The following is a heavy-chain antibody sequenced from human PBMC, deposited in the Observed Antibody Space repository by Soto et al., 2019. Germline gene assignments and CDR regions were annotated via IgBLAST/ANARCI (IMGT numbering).Heavy chain of an antibody. CDR2: LFSGST. CDR1: GGSVGRRSAY. V-gene: IGHV4-39*01. J-gene: IGHJ4*02. CDR3: ATTRSIAVGRSSDN. D-gene: IGHD6-19*01. Sequence: QLQLQESGPGLVKPSETLSLTCTVSGGSVGRRSAYLGWVRQPPGKGLEWIGTLFSGSTYSNPSLKTRVTVPVDTYKIQFALKLTSVAATATAIYYCATTRSIAVGRSSDNWGQGILVTVSS.